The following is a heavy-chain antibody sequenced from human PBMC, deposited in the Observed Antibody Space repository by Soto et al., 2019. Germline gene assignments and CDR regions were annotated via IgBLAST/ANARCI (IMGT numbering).Heavy chain of an antibody. Sequence: SETLSLTCTVSGGSISTYYWSWIRQPPGKGLEWIGYIYYSGSTNYNPSLKSRVTISVDTSKNQFSLKLISVTAADTAVYYCARDRGQWPDYWGQGTLVTISS. D-gene: IGHD6-19*01. CDR2: IYYSGST. CDR1: GGSISTYY. CDR3: ARDRGQWPDY. V-gene: IGHV4-59*01. J-gene: IGHJ4*02.